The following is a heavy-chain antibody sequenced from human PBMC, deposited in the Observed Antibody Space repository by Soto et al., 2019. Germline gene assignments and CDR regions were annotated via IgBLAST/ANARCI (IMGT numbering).Heavy chain of an antibody. CDR3: ASTSTSGTRFDY. Sequence: QVQLQESGPGLVKPSGTLSLTCAVSGGSISTSNWWSWVRQPPGKGLEWIGEVYHSGSTNSNPSFKSRVAMSVDKSKNQFSLKLNSVTAADTALYYCASTSTSGTRFDYWGQGSLVTVSS. V-gene: IGHV4-4*02. D-gene: IGHD1-1*01. CDR1: GGSISTSNW. CDR2: VYHSGST. J-gene: IGHJ4*02.